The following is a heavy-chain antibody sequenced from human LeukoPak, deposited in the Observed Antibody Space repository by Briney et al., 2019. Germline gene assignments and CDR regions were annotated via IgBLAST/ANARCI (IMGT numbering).Heavy chain of an antibody. Sequence: PGTSLRLSCAASGFTFSSYGKHWVRQAPGKGLEWVAVIWYDGSKKYYADSVKGRFTISRDNSKNTLYLQMNSLRAEDTGVYYWARRDGDNDRGFVYCGQGTLVTVSS. V-gene: IGHV3-33*01. D-gene: IGHD4-23*01. CDR3: ARRDGDNDRGFVY. CDR1: GFTFSSYG. CDR2: IWYDGSKK. J-gene: IGHJ4*02.